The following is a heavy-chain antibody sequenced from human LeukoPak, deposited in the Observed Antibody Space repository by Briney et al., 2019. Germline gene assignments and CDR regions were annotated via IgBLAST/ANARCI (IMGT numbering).Heavy chain of an antibody. CDR1: GFTFDDYG. CDR3: TRGKTNASGSRWLPDV. Sequence: PGGSLRLSCAGSGFTFDDYGMSWVRQAPGKGLEWVAGVNWKGVNRGYADSVKGRFTISRDNAKNTMYLQMDSLRAEDTAVYYCTRGKTNASGSRWLPDVWGKGTTVTVSS. D-gene: IGHD3-10*01. CDR2: VNWKGVNR. V-gene: IGHV3-20*04. J-gene: IGHJ6*04.